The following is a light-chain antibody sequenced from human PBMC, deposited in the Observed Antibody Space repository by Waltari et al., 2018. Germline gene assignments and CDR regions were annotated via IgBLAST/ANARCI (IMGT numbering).Light chain of an antibody. CDR3: CSYAGSSTSWV. CDR1: SSDVGSYNL. Sequence: PGQSITISCTGTSSDVGSYNLVSWYQQHPGKAPKLMIYEVNKRPSGVSNRFSGSKSGNTASLTISGLQAEDEADYYCCSYAGSSTSWVFGGGTKLTVL. J-gene: IGLJ2*01. CDR2: EVN. V-gene: IGLV2-23*02.